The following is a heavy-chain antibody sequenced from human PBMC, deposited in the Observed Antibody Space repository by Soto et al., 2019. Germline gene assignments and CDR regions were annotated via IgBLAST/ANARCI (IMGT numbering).Heavy chain of an antibody. V-gene: IGHV3-30-3*01. CDR1: GFTFSSYG. CDR3: PRVSPAGVGFYYYGMDV. D-gene: IGHD1-26*01. J-gene: IGHJ6*02. CDR2: ISYDGSNK. Sequence: XVCLRLSRAACGFTFSSYGMHWVGQAPGKGLEWVAVISYDGSNKYYADSVKGRFTISRDNSKNTLYLQMNSLRAEDTAVYYCPRVSPAGVGFYYYGMDVCGQRTTVTVSS.